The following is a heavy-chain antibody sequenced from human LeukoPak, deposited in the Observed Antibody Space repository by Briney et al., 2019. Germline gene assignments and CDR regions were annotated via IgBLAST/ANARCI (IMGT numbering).Heavy chain of an antibody. CDR1: GFTFSSYA. CDR3: AKVVTYYYDSSGYPDY. D-gene: IGHD3-22*01. Sequence: PGGSLRLSCAASGFTFSSYAMSWVRQAPGKGLEWVSAISGNGGSTYYADSLKGRFTISTDNSKNTLYLQMNSLRAEDTAVYYCAKVVTYYYDSSGYPDYWGQGTLVTVSS. V-gene: IGHV3-23*01. J-gene: IGHJ4*02. CDR2: ISGNGGST.